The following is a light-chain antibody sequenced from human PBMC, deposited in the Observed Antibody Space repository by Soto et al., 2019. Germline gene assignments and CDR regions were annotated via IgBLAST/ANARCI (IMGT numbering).Light chain of an antibody. CDR2: DVS. V-gene: IGLV2-14*01. J-gene: IGLJ1*01. Sequence: QSALTQPASVSGSPGHWITISCTGTSSDVCGYNYVSWYQQHPGKAPKLMIYDVSNRPSGVSNRFSGSKSGNTASLTISGLQAEDEADYYCSSYTSSSTLNYVFGTGTKVTVL. CDR3: SSYTSSSTLNYV. CDR1: SSDVCGYNY.